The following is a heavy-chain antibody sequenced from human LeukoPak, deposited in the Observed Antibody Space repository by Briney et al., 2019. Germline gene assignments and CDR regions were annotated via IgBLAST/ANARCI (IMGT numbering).Heavy chain of an antibody. CDR1: GGTLSSYA. CDR2: IIPILGIA. J-gene: IGHJ5*02. D-gene: IGHD2-15*01. CDR3: VVVAATPHWFDP. V-gene: IGHV1-69*04. Sequence: SVKVSCKASGGTLSSYAISWVRQAPGQGLEWMGRIIPILGIANYAQKFQGRVTITADKSTSTAYMELSSLRSEDTAVYYCVVVAATPHWFDPWGQGTLVTVSS.